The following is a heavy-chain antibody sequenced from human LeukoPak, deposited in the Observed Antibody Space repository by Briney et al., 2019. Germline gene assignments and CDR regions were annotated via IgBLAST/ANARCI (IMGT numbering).Heavy chain of an antibody. D-gene: IGHD1-26*01. J-gene: IGHJ3*02. Sequence: GGSLRLSCAASGFTFRIYAMSWVRQAPGKGLEWVSAIRGSGGSTYYADSVKGRFTISRDNSKNTLYLQMNSLRGEDTAMYYCAREHMGVSAFDIWGQGTMVTVSS. CDR3: AREHMGVSAFDI. V-gene: IGHV3-23*01. CDR2: IRGSGGST. CDR1: GFTFRIYA.